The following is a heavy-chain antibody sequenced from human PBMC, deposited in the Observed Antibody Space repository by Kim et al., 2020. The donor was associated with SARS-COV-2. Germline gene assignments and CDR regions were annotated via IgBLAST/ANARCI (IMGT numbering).Heavy chain of an antibody. CDR3: ARGDCASTLDY. D-gene: IGHD2-21*02. V-gene: IGHV4-59*09. Sequence: NSSPSIKRQVTISVDTTKNQFSLKLSSVTAADTAVYYCARGDCASTLDYWGQGTLVTVSS. J-gene: IGHJ4*02.